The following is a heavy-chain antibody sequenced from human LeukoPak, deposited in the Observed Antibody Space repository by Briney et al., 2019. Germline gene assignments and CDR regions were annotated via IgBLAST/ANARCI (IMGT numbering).Heavy chain of an antibody. D-gene: IGHD3-22*01. CDR2: INPSGGGT. V-gene: IGHV1-46*01. Sequence: GASVKVSCKASGDTFSNYYMHWVRRSPGQGLEWMGIINPSGGGTAYAQNFQGRDTMTRDMSTSTVYLELSSLRSEDTAVYYCASPPKWISGSAPLGYWGQGTLVTVAS. J-gene: IGHJ4*02. CDR1: GDTFSNYY. CDR3: ASPPKWISGSAPLGY.